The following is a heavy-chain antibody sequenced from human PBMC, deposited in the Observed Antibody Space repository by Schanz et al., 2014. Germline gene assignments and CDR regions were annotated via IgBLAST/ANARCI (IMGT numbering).Heavy chain of an antibody. Sequence: EVQLVESGGGLVQRGGSLRLSCAASGFTLNTYDMHWVRQVVGKGLEWVSTIRPNGDTCFPASVKGRFTISRESAKNPLYRQMKSLRADDTAVYFCARDEGRDGYNLAFDVWGQGTLVTVSS. J-gene: IGHJ3*01. V-gene: IGHV3-13*01. CDR2: IRPNGDT. CDR3: ARDEGRDGYNLAFDV. CDR1: GFTLNTYD. D-gene: IGHD5-12*01.